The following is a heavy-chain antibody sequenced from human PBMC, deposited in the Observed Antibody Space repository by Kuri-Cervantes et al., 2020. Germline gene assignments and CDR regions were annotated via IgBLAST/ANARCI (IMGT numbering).Heavy chain of an antibody. V-gene: IGHV3-30-3*01. D-gene: IGHD6-13*01. CDR2: VSYDGSNK. CDR3: ASLVSSWYYFDY. Sequence: GESLKISCAASGFTFSSNAMHWVRQAPDKGLEWVAVVSYDGSNKYYADSVKGRFTISRDNSKNTLYLQMNSLRAEDTAVYYCASLVSSWYYFDYWGQGTLVTVSS. CDR1: GFTFSSNA. J-gene: IGHJ4*02.